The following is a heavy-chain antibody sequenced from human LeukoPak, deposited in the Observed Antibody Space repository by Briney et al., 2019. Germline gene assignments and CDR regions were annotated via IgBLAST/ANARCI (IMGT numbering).Heavy chain of an antibody. CDR3: ASFCSSTSCYDDY. J-gene: IGHJ4*02. CDR2: INPNSGGT. CDR1: GYTFTGYY. D-gene: IGHD2-2*01. V-gene: IGHV1-2*02. Sequence: GASVKVSCKASGYTFTGYYIHWVRQAPGQGLEWMGWINPNSGGTNYAQKFQGRVTMTRDTSISTAYMELSRLRSDDTAVYYCASFCSSTSCYDDYWGQGTLVTVSS.